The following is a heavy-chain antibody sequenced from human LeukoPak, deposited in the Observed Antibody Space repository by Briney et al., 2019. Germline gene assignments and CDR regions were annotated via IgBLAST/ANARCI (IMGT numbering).Heavy chain of an antibody. CDR3: ATRNDFWSGYSVGGMDV. Sequence: GESLKISCKGSGYSFTSSWFDWVRQVPVKGLEWMGIINPGDSDTRYSPSFQGQVTISADKSISTAYLQWSSLKASDTAMYYCATRNDFWSGYSVGGMDVWGQGTTATVSS. D-gene: IGHD3-3*01. J-gene: IGHJ6*02. V-gene: IGHV5-51*01. CDR2: INPGDSDT. CDR1: GYSFTSSW.